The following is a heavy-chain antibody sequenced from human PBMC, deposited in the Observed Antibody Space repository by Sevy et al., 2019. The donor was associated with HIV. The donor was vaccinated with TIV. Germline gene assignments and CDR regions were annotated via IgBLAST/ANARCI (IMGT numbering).Heavy chain of an antibody. V-gene: IGHV1-69*13. CDR2: IIPIFGTA. J-gene: IGHJ6*02. Sequence: ASVKVSCKASGGTFSSYAISWVRQAPGQGLEWMGGIIPIFGTANYAQKFQGRVTITADESTSTAYMELRSLRSDDTAVYYCARDLGIAAAGTVYYYYGMDVWGQGTTVTVSS. CDR1: GGTFSSYA. CDR3: ARDLGIAAAGTVYYYYGMDV. D-gene: IGHD6-13*01.